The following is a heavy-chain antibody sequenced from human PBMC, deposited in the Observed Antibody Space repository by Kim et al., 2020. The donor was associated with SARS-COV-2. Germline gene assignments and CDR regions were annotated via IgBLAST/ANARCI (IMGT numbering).Heavy chain of an antibody. D-gene: IGHD4-17*01. Sequence: GGSLRLSCAASGFTFSTYWMTWVRQAPGKGLEWVANINQGGTEKYYVDSVKGRFTISRDNAKNSLFLDVNSLRVEDTAVYYCARTHYGGYVWGQGTLVTVSS. J-gene: IGHJ4*02. CDR3: ARTHYGGYV. V-gene: IGHV3-7*01. CDR1: GFTFSTYW. CDR2: INQGGTEK.